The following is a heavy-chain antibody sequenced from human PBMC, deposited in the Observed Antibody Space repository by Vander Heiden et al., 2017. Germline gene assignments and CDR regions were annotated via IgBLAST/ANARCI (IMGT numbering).Heavy chain of an antibody. D-gene: IGHD6-13*01. Sequence: EVQLLESGGGLVQPGGPLRLSCAASGFTFSRHAMSWVPQDPGKGLEWVSAISGSGGSTYYADSVKGRFTISRDNSKNTLYLQMNSLRAEDTAVYYCAKGLSRIAAAGMGGYWGQGTLVTVSS. J-gene: IGHJ4*02. CDR2: ISGSGGST. CDR3: AKGLSRIAAAGMGGY. V-gene: IGHV3-23*01. CDR1: GFTFSRHA.